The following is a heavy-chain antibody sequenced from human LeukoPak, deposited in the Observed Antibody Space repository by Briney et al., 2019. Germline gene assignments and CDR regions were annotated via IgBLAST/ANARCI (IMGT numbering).Heavy chain of an antibody. Sequence: ASVKVSCKASGGTFSSYAISWVRQAPGQGLEWMGRIIPILGIANYAQKFQGRVTITADKSTSTAYMELSSLRSEDTAVYYGARDVNTAMAPGQNNWFDPWGQGTLVTVSS. J-gene: IGHJ5*02. CDR1: GGTFSSYA. CDR2: IIPILGIA. CDR3: ARDVNTAMAPGQNNWFDP. V-gene: IGHV1-69*04. D-gene: IGHD5-18*01.